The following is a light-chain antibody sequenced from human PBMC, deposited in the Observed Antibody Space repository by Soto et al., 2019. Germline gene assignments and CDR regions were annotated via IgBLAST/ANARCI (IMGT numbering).Light chain of an antibody. Sequence: EIVMTQSPATLSVSPGERATLSCRASQSVSSNLAWYQQEPGQAPRLLIYGASTRATGIPARFSGSGSGTEFTLTISSLQSEDFAVYYCQQYNNWPPWTFGQGTKV. V-gene: IGKV3-15*01. J-gene: IGKJ1*01. CDR2: GAS. CDR3: QQYNNWPPWT. CDR1: QSVSSN.